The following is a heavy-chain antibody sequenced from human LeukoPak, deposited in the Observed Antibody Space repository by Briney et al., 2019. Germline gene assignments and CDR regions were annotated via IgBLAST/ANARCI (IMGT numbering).Heavy chain of an antibody. CDR3: ARVGEYDDAFDI. V-gene: IGHV4-59*01. J-gene: IGHJ3*02. CDR2: IYYSGST. CDR1: GGSISSYY. D-gene: IGHD3-10*01. Sequence: SETPSLTCTVSGGSISSYYWSWIRQPPGKGLEWIGYIYYSGSTNYNPSLKSRVTTSVDTSKNQFSLKLSSVTAADTAVYYCARVGEYDDAFDIWGQGTMVTVSS.